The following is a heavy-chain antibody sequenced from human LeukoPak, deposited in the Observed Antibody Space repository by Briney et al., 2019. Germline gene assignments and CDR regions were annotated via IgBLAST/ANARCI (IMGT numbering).Heavy chain of an antibody. CDR3: VRAHSIHNYHYGIDV. CDR1: GFTFSDFA. V-gene: IGHV3-64*01. Sequence: GGALRLSCAASGFTFSDFAMHWLRQAPGRGLEYVSTISSNGISPYYANSVKGRFTISRDNSKNTMYIPMGSLSADDTAVYYCVRAHSIHNYHYGIDVWGHGTTVTVSS. CDR2: ISSNGISP. J-gene: IGHJ6*02. D-gene: IGHD3-3*01.